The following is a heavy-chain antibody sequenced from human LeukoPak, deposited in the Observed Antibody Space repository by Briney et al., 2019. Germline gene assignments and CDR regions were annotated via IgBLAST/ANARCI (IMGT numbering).Heavy chain of an antibody. V-gene: IGHV3-23*01. D-gene: IGHD2-15*01. J-gene: IGHJ4*02. CDR3: ARASFCSGGLCYYYY. CDR2: ISGSGSST. CDR1: GFTFNSYT. Sequence: GGPLRLSCAASGFTFNSYTMTWVRQAPGKGLEWVSTISGSGSSTYYADSVKGRFTISRDNSKSTLYLQMNSLRAEDTAVYYCARASFCSGGLCYYYYWGQGTLVTVAS.